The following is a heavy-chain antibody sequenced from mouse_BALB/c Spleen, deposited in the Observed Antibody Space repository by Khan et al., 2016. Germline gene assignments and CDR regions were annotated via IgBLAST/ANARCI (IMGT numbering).Heavy chain of an antibody. J-gene: IGHJ4*01. CDR1: GFSLTTYG. CDR3: AKDDYDYALDY. D-gene: IGHD2-4*01. Sequence: QVQLKESGPGLVVPSQSLSITCSVSGFSLTTYGVHWIRQPPGKGLEWLGVIWAGGYTNYNSALMSRLSITKHNSKIQVFLKINSLQTDDTAMYYGAKDDYDYALDYWGQGISVTVSS. CDR2: IWAGGYT. V-gene: IGHV2-9*02.